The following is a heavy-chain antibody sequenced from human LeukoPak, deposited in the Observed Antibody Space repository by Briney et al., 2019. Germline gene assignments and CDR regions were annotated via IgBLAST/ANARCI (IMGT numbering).Heavy chain of an antibody. CDR2: ISSSSSYI. CDR3: ARDGRSYYDILTGSGEIDY. V-gene: IGHV3-21*01. D-gene: IGHD3-9*01. J-gene: IGHJ4*02. Sequence: GGSLRLSCAASGFTFSSYSMNWVRQAPGKGLEWVSSISSSSSYIYYADSVKGRFTISRDNAKNSLYLQMNSLRAEDTAVYYCARDGRSYYDILTGSGEIDYWGQGTLVTVSS. CDR1: GFTFSSYS.